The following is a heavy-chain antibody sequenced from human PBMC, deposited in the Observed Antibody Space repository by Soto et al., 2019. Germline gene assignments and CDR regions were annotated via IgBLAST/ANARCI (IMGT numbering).Heavy chain of an antibody. CDR3: ARDFRNTCTGASCIYFDY. CDR1: GSTFTSYY. CDR2: INPSGGST. V-gene: IGHV1-46*01. J-gene: IGHJ4*02. Sequence: ASVKVSCKASGSTFTSYYMHWVRQAPGHGLEWMGIINPSGGSTSYAQKFQGRVTLTTDTSTSTAYMELRSLTSDDTAVYFCARDFRNTCTGASCIYFDYWGQGTLVTVSS. D-gene: IGHD2-8*02.